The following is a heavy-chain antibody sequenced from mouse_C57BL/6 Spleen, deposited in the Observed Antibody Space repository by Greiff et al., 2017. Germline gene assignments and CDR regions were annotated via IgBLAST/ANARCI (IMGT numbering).Heavy chain of an antibody. D-gene: IGHD2-4*01. CDR1: GFSLTTYG. J-gene: IGHJ4*01. CDR2: IWRGGSP. Sequence: VQLQQSGPGLVQPSQSLSITCTVSGFSLTTYGVHWVRQSPGTGLEWLGVIWRGGSPDDNAAFMSRLSITEDNSKSQVFFKMNSLQADDTAIYYCAKFPYDYDERDYWGQGTSVTVSS. V-gene: IGHV2-5*01. CDR3: AKFPYDYDERDY.